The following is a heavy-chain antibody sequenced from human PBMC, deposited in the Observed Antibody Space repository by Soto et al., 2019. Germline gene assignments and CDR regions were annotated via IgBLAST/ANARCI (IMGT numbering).Heavy chain of an antibody. CDR1: GYTLRELS. V-gene: IGHV1-24*01. Sequence: ASVKVSFKVSGYTLRELSLHRVRQAPGKGLECLAGYEPAKDETLYAQTVKGRITVTEDTSAVTAYMELRGLTFDDSAVYYCATGDQLSAEVTGISFSFWGQGTRVTVSS. J-gene: IGHJ4*02. CDR3: ATGDQLSAEVTGISFSF. CDR2: YEPAKDET. D-gene: IGHD2-21*02.